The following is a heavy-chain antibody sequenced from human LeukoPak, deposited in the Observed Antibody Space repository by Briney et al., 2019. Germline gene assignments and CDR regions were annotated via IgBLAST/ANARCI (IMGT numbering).Heavy chain of an antibody. V-gene: IGHV1-46*01. J-gene: IGHJ3*02. D-gene: IGHD6-13*01. CDR2: INPTGGTT. CDR1: VYTFTSYY. Sequence: ASVKVSCKASVYTFTSYYMHWVRQAPGQGLEWMGIINPTGGTTSYAQKFQGRVTMTRDTSTSTVYMELSSLRSEDTAVYHCAREGHRSSSLLGAFDIWGQGTMVTVSS. CDR3: AREGHRSSSLLGAFDI.